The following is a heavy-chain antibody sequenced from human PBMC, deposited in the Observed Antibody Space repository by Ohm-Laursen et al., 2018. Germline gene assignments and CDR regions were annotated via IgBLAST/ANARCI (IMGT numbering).Heavy chain of an antibody. CDR3: GRAVRNQLLTDP. J-gene: IGHJ5*02. Sequence: ASVKVSCKASGYTFTSYDITWVRQASGQGPEWIGWLNPVSGNSNFGQKFRGRVTVTSDTSISTAYMELSGLTSDDTATYYCGRAVRNQLLTDPWGQGTLVTVTS. V-gene: IGHV1-8*01. CDR1: GYTFTSYD. D-gene: IGHD1-7*01. CDR2: LNPVSGNS.